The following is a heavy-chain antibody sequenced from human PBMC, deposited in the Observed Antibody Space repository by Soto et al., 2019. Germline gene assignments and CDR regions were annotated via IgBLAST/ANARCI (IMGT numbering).Heavy chain of an antibody. J-gene: IGHJ4*02. CDR2: ISGSGGST. CDR1: GFTFSSYA. D-gene: IGHD3-3*01. Sequence: GESLKISCAASGFTFSSYAMSWVRQAPGKGLEWVSAISGSGGSTYYADSVKGRFTISRDNSKNTLYLQMSSLRAEDTAVYYCAKSLTIFGVVPITYYFDYWGQGTLVTVSS. CDR3: AKSLTIFGVVPITYYFDY. V-gene: IGHV3-23*01.